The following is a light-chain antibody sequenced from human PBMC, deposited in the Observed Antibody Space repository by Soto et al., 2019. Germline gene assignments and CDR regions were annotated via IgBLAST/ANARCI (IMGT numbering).Light chain of an antibody. V-gene: IGKV1-9*01. CDR1: QGISSY. CDR3: QQLNSYPIT. Sequence: DIPLTQSPSFLSASLGDRATIXCRASQGISSYLAWYQQKPGKAPKLLIYAASTLQSGVPSRFSGSGSGTEFTLTISSLQPEDFATYYCQQLNSYPITFGQGTRL. J-gene: IGKJ5*01. CDR2: AAS.